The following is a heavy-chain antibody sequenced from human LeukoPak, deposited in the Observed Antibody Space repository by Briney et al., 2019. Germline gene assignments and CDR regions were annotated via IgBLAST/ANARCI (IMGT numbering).Heavy chain of an antibody. CDR3: ARGRDVAVVPAADFDY. J-gene: IGHJ4*02. CDR1: GDSVSRNNLA. CDR2: TYYRSRWYT. Sequence: SQTLSLTCAISGDSVSRNNLAWNWIRQSPSRGLGWLGRTYYRSRWYTEYALSVKSRITIIPDTSKNQFSLQMNSVTPEDTAVYYCARGRDVAVVPAADFDYWGQGTLVTVSS. D-gene: IGHD2-2*01. V-gene: IGHV6-1*01.